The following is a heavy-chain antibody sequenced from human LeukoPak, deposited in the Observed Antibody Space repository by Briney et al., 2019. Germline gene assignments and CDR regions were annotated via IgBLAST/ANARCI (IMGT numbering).Heavy chain of an antibody. Sequence: GASVKVSCKASGYTFTDYYMHWVRQAPGQGLEWMGRINPNSGGSNYAQKFQGRVTMTRDTSISTAYMELNRLRSDDTAMYYCARGFYDYVWGSFRYWGQGTLVTVSS. J-gene: IGHJ4*02. CDR2: INPNSGGS. V-gene: IGHV1-2*06. CDR3: ARGFYDYVWGSFRY. CDR1: GYTFTDYY. D-gene: IGHD3-16*02.